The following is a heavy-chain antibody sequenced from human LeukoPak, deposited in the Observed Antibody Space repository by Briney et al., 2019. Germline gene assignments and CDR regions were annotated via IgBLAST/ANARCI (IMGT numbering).Heavy chain of an antibody. Sequence: GGSLRLSCAASGVSFSGYWMTWVRQAPGKGLEWVANIKEDGSENYYADFMKGRFTISRDNAKNSLDLQMNSLRGEDTAVYYCARRVSTDYWGQGTLVTVSS. J-gene: IGHJ4*02. CDR2: IKEDGSEN. D-gene: IGHD2/OR15-2a*01. V-gene: IGHV3-7*03. CDR3: ARRVSTDY. CDR1: GVSFSGYW.